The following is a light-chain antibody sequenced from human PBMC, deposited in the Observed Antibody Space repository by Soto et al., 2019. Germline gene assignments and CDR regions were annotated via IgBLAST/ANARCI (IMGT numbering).Light chain of an antibody. Sequence: QTVVTQEPSLTVSPGGTVTLTCASSTGAVTSGYYPNWFQQKPGQAPRALIYSTTNKYSWTPARFSGSLLGGKAALTLSGVQPEDEAEYYCLPYYGGAHVVFGGGTKLTVL. CDR2: STT. CDR3: LPYYGGAHVV. V-gene: IGLV7-43*01. J-gene: IGLJ2*01. CDR1: TGAVTSGYY.